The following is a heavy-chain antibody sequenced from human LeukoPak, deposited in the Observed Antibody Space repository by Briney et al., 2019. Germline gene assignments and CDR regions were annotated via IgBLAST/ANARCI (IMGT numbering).Heavy chain of an antibody. Sequence: SETLSLTCTVSGGSISSSSYYWGWIRQPPGKGLEWIGNIYYSGSTYYNPSLKSRVTISVDTSKNQFSLKLSSVTAADTAVYYCARIAVPPGYYYGMDVWGQGTTVTVSS. J-gene: IGHJ6*02. D-gene: IGHD6-19*01. CDR2: IYYSGST. CDR3: ARIAVPPGYYYGMDV. CDR1: GGSISSSSYY. V-gene: IGHV4-39*01.